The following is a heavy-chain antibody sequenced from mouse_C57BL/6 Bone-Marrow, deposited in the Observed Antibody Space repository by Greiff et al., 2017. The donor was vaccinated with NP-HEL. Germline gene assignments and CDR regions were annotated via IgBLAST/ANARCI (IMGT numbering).Heavy chain of an antibody. CDR2: ISSGGSYT. V-gene: IGHV5-6*01. Sequence: VQLKQSGGDLVKPGGSLKLSCAASGFTFSSYGMSWVRQTPDKRLEWVATISSGGSYTYYPDSVKGRFTISRDNAKNTLYLQMSSLKSEDTAMYYCARHYDCPHYWGQGTTLTVSS. J-gene: IGHJ2*01. D-gene: IGHD2-4*01. CDR3: ARHYDCPHY. CDR1: GFTFSSYG.